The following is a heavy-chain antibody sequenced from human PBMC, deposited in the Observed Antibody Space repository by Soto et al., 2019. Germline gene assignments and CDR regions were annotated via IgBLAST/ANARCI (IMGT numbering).Heavy chain of an antibody. D-gene: IGHD2-21*02. J-gene: IGHJ6*02. Sequence: QEELQQSGPGLVKHAQSLSLTCTVSGGSISFDHCHWTWIREPPGKGLEWIGYVHYSGSVLYNPSLQSRVSISVDTSKNQFSLKLSSVTAADTAVYFCAREDAGGDRDYYALDVWGQGTTVTVSS. V-gene: IGHV4-30-4*01. CDR2: VHYSGSV. CDR1: GGSISFDHCH. CDR3: AREDAGGDRDYYALDV.